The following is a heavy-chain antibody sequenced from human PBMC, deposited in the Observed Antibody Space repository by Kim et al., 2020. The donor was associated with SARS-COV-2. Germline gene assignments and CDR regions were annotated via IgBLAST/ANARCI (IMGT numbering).Heavy chain of an antibody. CDR3: ARDLQQLEPGWYSYYGMDV. D-gene: IGHD6-13*01. V-gene: IGHV1-69*13. CDR1: GGTFSSYA. J-gene: IGHJ6*02. CDR2: IIPIFGTA. Sequence: SVKVSCKASGGTFSSYAISWVRQAPGQGLEWMGGIIPIFGTANYAQKFQGRVTITADESTSTAYMELSSLRSEDTAVYYCARDLQQLEPGWYSYYGMDVWGQGTTVTVSS.